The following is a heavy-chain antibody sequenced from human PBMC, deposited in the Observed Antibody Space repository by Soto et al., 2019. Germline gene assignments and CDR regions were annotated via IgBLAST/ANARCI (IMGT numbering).Heavy chain of an antibody. Sequence: GGSLRLSGAASGFTVSSYALHWVRQAPGKGLEWVSGISASTYYADSVKGRFTISRDTSKNTLYLQMNSLRAEDTAIYFCAIRMYSTRWYYLDYWGQGTLVTVSS. CDR1: GFTVSSYA. V-gene: IGHV3-23*01. J-gene: IGHJ4*02. D-gene: IGHD6-13*01. CDR2: ISAST. CDR3: AIRMYSTRWYYLDY.